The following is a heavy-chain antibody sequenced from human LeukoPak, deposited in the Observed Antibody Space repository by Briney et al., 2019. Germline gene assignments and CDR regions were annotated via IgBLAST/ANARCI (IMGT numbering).Heavy chain of an antibody. J-gene: IGHJ4*02. D-gene: IGHD2-15*01. CDR2: INPNSGGT. CDR3: ARDTCSGGSCLDY. CDR1: GYTFTGYY. V-gene: IGHV1-2*02. Sequence: ASMKVSCKASGYTFTGYYMHWVRQAPGQGLEWMGWINPNSGGTNYAQKFQGRVTMTRDTSISTAYMELSRLRSDDTAVYYCARDTCSGGSCLDYWGQGTLVTVSS.